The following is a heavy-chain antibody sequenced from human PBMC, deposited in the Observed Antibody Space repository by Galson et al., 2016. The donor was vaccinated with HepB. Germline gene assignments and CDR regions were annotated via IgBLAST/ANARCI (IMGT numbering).Heavy chain of an antibody. CDR3: ARDQELIVSFDY. J-gene: IGHJ4*02. D-gene: IGHD3-16*02. Sequence: SLRLSCAASGFTFSSYALSWVRQAPGKGLEWVSSVTGSGRTTFYADSVKGRFTVPRDNSKNTLYLQMNSLRADDTAIHYCARDQELIVSFDYWGQGTLVTVSS. CDR1: GFTFSSYA. CDR2: VTGSGRTT. V-gene: IGHV3-23*01.